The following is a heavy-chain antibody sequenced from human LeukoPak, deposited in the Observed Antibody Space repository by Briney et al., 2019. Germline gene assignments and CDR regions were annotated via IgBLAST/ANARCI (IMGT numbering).Heavy chain of an antibody. CDR2: INPNSGGT. D-gene: IGHD1-1*01. CDR1: GYTFTGYY. V-gene: IGHV1-2*02. CDR3: AVSLTTGGYYGMDV. J-gene: IGHJ6*02. Sequence: GASVKVSCKASGYTFTGYYMHWVRQAPGQGLEWMGWINPNSGGTNYAQKFQGRVTMTEDTSTDTAYMELSSLRSEDTAVYFCAVSLTTGGYYGMDVWGQGTTVTVSS.